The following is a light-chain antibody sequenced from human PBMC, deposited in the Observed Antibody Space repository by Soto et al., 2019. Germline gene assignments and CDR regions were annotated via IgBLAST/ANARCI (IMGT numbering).Light chain of an antibody. CDR2: VNSDGSH. J-gene: IGLJ3*02. CDR3: PTWSTDIRV. CDR1: SGHNSYA. Sequence: QSVLTQSPSASASLGASVKLTCTPSSGHNSYAIAWHQQQPEKGPRYLMKVNSDGSHSKGDGIPDRFSGSSSGAERYLTISSLQSVDEADYYCPTWSTDIRVFGGGTKLTVL. V-gene: IGLV4-69*01.